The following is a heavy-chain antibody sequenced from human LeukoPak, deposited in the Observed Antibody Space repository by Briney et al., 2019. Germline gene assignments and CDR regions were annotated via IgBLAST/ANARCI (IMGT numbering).Heavy chain of an antibody. CDR3: ANFFGASGLCYYLDY. J-gene: IGHJ4*02. CDR2: INTNTGNP. CDR1: GYTFTSNA. V-gene: IGHV7-4-1*02. D-gene: IGHD2-8*01. Sequence: ASVKVSCKASGYTFTSNALGWVRQPPGQGLEWMGWINTNTGNPTYAQGFTGRFVFSLDTSDNTAYLQISSLQAEDTAVYFCANFFGASGLCYYLDYWGQGTLVTVS.